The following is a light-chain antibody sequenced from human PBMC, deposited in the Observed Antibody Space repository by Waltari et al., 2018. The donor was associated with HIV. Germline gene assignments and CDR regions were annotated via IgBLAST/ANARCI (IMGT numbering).Light chain of an antibody. CDR1: ELAKKY. J-gene: IGLJ2*01. V-gene: IGLV3-27*01. CDR2: GDS. Sequence: SYELTQPSSVSVYPGQTARIPCSGEELAKKYARGFQQKPGQAPELVIYGDSERPSGIPERFSGSSSGTTVTLSISGAQVEDEADYYCYFAADNKAIFGGGTRLTVL. CDR3: YFAADNKAI.